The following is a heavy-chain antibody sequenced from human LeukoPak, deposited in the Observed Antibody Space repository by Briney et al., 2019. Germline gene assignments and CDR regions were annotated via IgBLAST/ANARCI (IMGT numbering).Heavy chain of an antibody. Sequence: PGGSLRLSCAASGLTLSDYYMSWIRQTPGKGLEWVSYIDRSGSSIYYADSVRGRFTVSRDNAKNSLLLQMNNLRAEDTALYYCARGHTGLEVWGQGTTVTVSS. CDR2: IDRSGSSI. CDR1: GLTLSDYY. J-gene: IGHJ6*02. CDR3: ARGHTGLEV. V-gene: IGHV3-11*01.